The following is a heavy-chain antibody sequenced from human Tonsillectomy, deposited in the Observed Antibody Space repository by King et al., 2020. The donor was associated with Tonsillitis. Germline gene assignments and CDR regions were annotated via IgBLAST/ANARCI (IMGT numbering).Heavy chain of an antibody. Sequence: QLVQSGGGLVQPGRSLRLSCAASGFTFDDYAMHWVRQAPGKGLEWVSGIRWNSDDIGYADSVKGRFIISRDNAKNSLYLQMNSLRPEDTALYYCAKDVDMRQQLGYLDYWGQGTLVTVSS. CDR3: AKDVDMRQQLGYLDY. CDR1: GFTFDDYA. D-gene: IGHD6-13*01. CDR2: IRWNSDDI. J-gene: IGHJ4*02. V-gene: IGHV3-9*01.